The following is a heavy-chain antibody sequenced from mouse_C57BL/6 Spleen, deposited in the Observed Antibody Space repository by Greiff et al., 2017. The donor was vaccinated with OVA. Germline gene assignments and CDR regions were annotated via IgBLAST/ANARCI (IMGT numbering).Heavy chain of an antibody. V-gene: IGHV3-1*01. CDR3: ARGGNGFDY. CDR2: ISYSGST. Sequence: EVQVVESGPGMVKPSQSLSLTCTVTGYSITSGYDWHWIRHFPGNKLEWMGYISYSGSTNYNPSLKSRISITHDTSKNHFFLKLNSVTTEDTATYYCARGGNGFDYRGQGTTLTVSS. J-gene: IGHJ2*01. CDR1: GYSITSGYD.